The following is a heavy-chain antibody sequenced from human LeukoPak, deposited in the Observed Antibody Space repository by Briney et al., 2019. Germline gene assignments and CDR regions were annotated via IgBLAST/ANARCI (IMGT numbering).Heavy chain of an antibody. Sequence: GGSLRLSCAASGFTFSSYGMHWVRQAPGKGLEWVAVISYDGSNKYYADSVKGRFTISRDNSKNTLYLQMNSLRAEDTAVYYCAKDRKSRVNGMDVRGQGTTVTVSS. D-gene: IGHD1-14*01. CDR2: ISYDGSNK. J-gene: IGHJ6*02. V-gene: IGHV3-30*18. CDR1: GFTFSSYG. CDR3: AKDRKSRVNGMDV.